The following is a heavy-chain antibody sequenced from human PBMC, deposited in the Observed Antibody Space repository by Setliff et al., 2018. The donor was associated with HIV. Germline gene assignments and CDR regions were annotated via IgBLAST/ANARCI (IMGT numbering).Heavy chain of an antibody. CDR2: IIPIFNTA. CDR3: ARDQATGYEKVWFSWIDP. Sequence: SVKVSCKASGGTFSLYAINWVRQAPGQGLEWMGGIIPIFNTANYAQKFQGRVTITADGSTSTAYMELSSLRFEDTATYYIARDQATGYEKVWFSWIDPWGQGTLVTVSS. D-gene: IGHD5-12*01. CDR1: GGTFSLYA. V-gene: IGHV1-69*13. J-gene: IGHJ5*02.